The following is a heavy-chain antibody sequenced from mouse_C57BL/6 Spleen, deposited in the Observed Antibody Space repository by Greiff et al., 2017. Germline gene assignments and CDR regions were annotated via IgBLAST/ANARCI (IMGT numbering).Heavy chain of an antibody. J-gene: IGHJ4*01. CDR2: IWSDGST. CDR1: GFSLTSYG. D-gene: IGHD3-2*02. Sequence: VQLVESGPGLVAPSQSLSITCTVSGFSLTSYGVHWVRQPPGKGLEWLVVIWSDGSTTYNSALKSRLSISKDNSKSQVFLKMNSLQTDDTAMYYCARHDSSGLYYYAMDYWGQGTSVTVSS. CDR3: ARHDSSGLYYYAMDY. V-gene: IGHV2-6-1*01.